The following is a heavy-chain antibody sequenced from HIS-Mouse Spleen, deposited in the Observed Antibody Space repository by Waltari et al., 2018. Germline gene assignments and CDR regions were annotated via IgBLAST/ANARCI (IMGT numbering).Heavy chain of an antibody. CDR1: GDSVSSNSSA. J-gene: IGHJ5*02. Sequence: QVQLQQSGPGLVKPSQTLPLTCAISGDSVSSNSSAWNWIRQSPSRGLEWLGRTYYRSKWYNDYAVSVKSRITINPDTSKNQFSLQLNSVTPEDTAVYYCARLTGDPLGDWFDPWGQGTLVTVSS. D-gene: IGHD7-27*01. CDR3: ARLTGDPLGDWFDP. CDR2: TYYRSKWYN. V-gene: IGHV6-1*01.